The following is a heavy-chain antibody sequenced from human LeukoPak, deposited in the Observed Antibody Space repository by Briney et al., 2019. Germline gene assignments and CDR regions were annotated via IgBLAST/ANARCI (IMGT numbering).Heavy chain of an antibody. Sequence: SETLSLTCAVYGGSFSGYYWSWIRQPPGKGLEWIGEINHSGSTNYNPSLKSRVTISVDTSKNQFSLKLSSVTAADTAVYYCARGQIQLWPFDYWAREPWSPSPQ. V-gene: IGHV4-34*01. J-gene: IGHJ4*02. D-gene: IGHD5-18*01. CDR2: INHSGST. CDR1: GGSFSGYY. CDR3: ARGQIQLWPFDY.